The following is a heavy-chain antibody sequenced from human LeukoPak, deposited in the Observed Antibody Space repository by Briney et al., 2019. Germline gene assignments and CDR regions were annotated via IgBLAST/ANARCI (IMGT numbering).Heavy chain of an antibody. V-gene: IGHV3-53*01. Sequence: GGSLRLSCAASGFTFSRYSMSWVRQAPGKGLEWVSVIYSGGSTYYADSVKGRFTISRDNSKNTLYLQMNSLRAEDTAVYYCASNTYYYDSSGFDDAFDIWGQGTMVTVSS. CDR3: ASNTYYYDSSGFDDAFDI. J-gene: IGHJ3*02. CDR1: GFTFSRYS. CDR2: IYSGGST. D-gene: IGHD3-22*01.